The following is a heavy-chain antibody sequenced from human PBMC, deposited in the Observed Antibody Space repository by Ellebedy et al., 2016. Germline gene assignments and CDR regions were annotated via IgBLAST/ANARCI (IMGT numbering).Heavy chain of an antibody. CDR1: GFTVSSNY. Sequence: GESLKISCAASGFTVSSNYMSWVRQAPGKGLEWVSVIYSGGSTYYADSVKGRFTISRDNSKNTLYLHMNSLTTEDTAVYFCTTSHHMVTFGGVIVPNWFDPWGQGTLVTVSS. D-gene: IGHD3-16*02. J-gene: IGHJ5*02. CDR3: TTSHHMVTFGGVIVPNWFDP. CDR2: IYSGGST. V-gene: IGHV3-53*01.